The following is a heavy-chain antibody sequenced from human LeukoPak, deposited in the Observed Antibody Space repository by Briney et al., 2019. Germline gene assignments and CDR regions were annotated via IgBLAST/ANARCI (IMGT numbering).Heavy chain of an antibody. J-gene: IGHJ4*02. CDR1: GGSMNSNY. Sequence: SETLSLTCSVSGGSMNSNYWSWIRQSPGKGLEWIGYIYYSGTTNYNPSLKSRVTISVDTSKNQFSLRLRSVTAADTAVYYCARNGWLQPFDYWGQGPLVTVSS. D-gene: IGHD6-19*01. CDR3: ARNGWLQPFDY. CDR2: IYYSGTT. V-gene: IGHV4-59*08.